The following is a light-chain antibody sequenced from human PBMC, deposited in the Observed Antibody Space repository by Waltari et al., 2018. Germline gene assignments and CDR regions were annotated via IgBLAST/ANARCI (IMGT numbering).Light chain of an antibody. V-gene: IGKV3-20*01. J-gene: IGKJ4*01. CDR2: GAS. Sequence: EIVLTQSPGTLSLSPGDSATLSCRASQTVRTTYLAWYQQKPGQAPTLLISGASSRATGIPDRFSGSVSGTDFSLTISSLEPEDFAVYYCQQYDISPLTFGGGTKVEIK. CDR1: QTVRTTY. CDR3: QQYDISPLT.